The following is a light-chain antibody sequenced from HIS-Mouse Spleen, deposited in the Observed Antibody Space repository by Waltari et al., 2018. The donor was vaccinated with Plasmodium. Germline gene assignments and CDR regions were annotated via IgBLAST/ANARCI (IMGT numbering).Light chain of an antibody. CDR3: QQYDNLPPLFT. V-gene: IGKV2-28*01. CDR2: LGS. CDR1: QSLLHSNGYNY. J-gene: IGKJ3*01. Sequence: DIVMTQSPLSLPVTPGEPASISCRSSQSLLHSNGYNYLDWYLQKPGQSPQLLIYLGSNRASGVPDRFSGSGSGTDFTFTISSLQPEDIATYYCQQYDNLPPLFTFGPGTKVDIK.